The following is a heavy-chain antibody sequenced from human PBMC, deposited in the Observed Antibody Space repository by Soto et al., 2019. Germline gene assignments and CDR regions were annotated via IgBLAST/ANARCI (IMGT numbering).Heavy chain of an antibody. CDR3: AKDLHPYVEYSISTDY. CDR2: ISGGGGST. CDR1: GFSFSTYA. V-gene: IGHV3-23*01. J-gene: IGHJ4*02. D-gene: IGHD6-6*01. Sequence: EVQLLESGGGLEQPGGSLRLSCAASGFSFSTYAMSWVRQAPGKGLEWVSSISGGGGSTYYADSVKGRFTTSRDNSKNTVFLQMNSLRVEDTAIYYCAKDLHPYVEYSISTDYWGQGTLVTVSS.